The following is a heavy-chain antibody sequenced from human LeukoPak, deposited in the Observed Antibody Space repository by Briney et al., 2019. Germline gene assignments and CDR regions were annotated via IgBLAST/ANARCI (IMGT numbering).Heavy chain of an antibody. D-gene: IGHD4-17*01. CDR1: GFTFSSYA. J-gene: IGHJ5*02. CDR3: AKDKDYGVLGWFDP. Sequence: GGSLRLSCAASGFTFSSYAMSWVRQAPGQGLGWVSAISGSGGSTYYADSVKGRFTISRDNSKNTLYLQMNSLRAEDTAVYYCAKDKDYGVLGWFDPWGQGTLVTVSS. V-gene: IGHV3-23*01. CDR2: ISGSGGST.